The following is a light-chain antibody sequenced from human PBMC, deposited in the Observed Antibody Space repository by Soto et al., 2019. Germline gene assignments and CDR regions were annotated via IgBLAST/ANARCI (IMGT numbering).Light chain of an antibody. CDR3: HQYNNWPRT. V-gene: IGKV3-15*01. CDR2: GAS. J-gene: IGKJ2*01. Sequence: EIVMTQSPATLSVSPGERATLSCRASQSVSSNLAWYQQKPGQAPRLLIYGASTRATGIPARFSGSGSETEFTLTISSLQSKDFAVYYCHQYNNWPRTFGQGTKLEIK. CDR1: QSVSSN.